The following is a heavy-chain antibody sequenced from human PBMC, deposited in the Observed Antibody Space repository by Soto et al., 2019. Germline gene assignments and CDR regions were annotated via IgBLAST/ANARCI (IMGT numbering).Heavy chain of an antibody. Sequence: GGSLRLSCAASGFTFSSYVMSWVRQAPGKGLEWVSTISGSGGGTYYADSVKGRFTISRDNSKNTLYLQMNSLRVEDTAVYYCLIGPPRGNWFDPWGQGTLVTVSS. CDR1: GFTFSSYV. V-gene: IGHV3-23*01. CDR2: ISGSGGGT. D-gene: IGHD3-16*01. J-gene: IGHJ5*02. CDR3: LIGPPRGNWFDP.